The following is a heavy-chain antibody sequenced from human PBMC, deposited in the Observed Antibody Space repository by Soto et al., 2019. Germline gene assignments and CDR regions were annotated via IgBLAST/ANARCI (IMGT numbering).Heavy chain of an antibody. J-gene: IGHJ4*02. CDR1: GGSISSSSYY. V-gene: IGHV4-39*01. CDR2: IYYSGST. CDR3: ARQWGYYGSGTYFDY. Sequence: SETLSLTCTVSGGSISSSSYYWGWIRQPPGKGLEWIGSIYYSGSTYYNPSLKSRVTISVDTSKNQFSLKLSSVTAADTAVYYCARQWGYYGSGTYFDYWGQGTLVTVSS. D-gene: IGHD3-10*01.